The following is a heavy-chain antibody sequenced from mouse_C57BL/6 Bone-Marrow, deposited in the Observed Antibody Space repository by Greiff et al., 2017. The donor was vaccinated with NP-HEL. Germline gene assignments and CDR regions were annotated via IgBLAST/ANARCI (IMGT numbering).Heavy chain of an antibody. CDR1: GYAFSSYW. J-gene: IGHJ2*01. D-gene: IGHD1-1*01. CDR2: IYPGDGDT. Sequence: QVQLKESGAELVKPGASVKISCKASGYAFSSYWMNWVKQRPGKGLEWIGQIYPGDGDTNYNGKFKGKATMTADKSSSTAYMQLSILTSEDSAVYFCARYYGSSYYFDYWGQGTTLTVSS. CDR3: ARYYGSSYYFDY. V-gene: IGHV1-80*01.